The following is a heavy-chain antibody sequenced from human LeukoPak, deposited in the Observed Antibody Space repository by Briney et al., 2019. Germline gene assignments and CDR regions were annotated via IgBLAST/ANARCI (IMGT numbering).Heavy chain of an antibody. Sequence: PSETLSLTCAVYGGSFSGYYWNWIRQPPGKGLEWIGEINHYGSTKYSPSLKSRVTISGDTPKNQFSLGLNSVAAADTAVYYCARAYRAHQTFHSYHFFDFWGRGTLVTVSS. CDR1: GGSFSGYY. CDR2: INHYGST. CDR3: ARAYRAHQTFHSYHFFDF. D-gene: IGHD5-18*01. J-gene: IGHJ4*02. V-gene: IGHV4-34*01.